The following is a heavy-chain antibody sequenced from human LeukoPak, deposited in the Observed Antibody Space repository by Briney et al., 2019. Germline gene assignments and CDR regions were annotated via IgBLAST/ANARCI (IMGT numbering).Heavy chain of an antibody. D-gene: IGHD3-22*01. V-gene: IGHV3-30*18. CDR1: GFTFSSYG. CDR3: AKDNGYYDSSGLQYFDY. J-gene: IGHJ4*02. CDR2: ISYDGSNK. Sequence: PGGTLRLSCAASGFTFSSYGMHWVRQAPGKGLEWVTVISYDGSNKYYADSVKGRFTISRDNSKNTLYLQMNSLRAEDTAVYYCAKDNGYYDSSGLQYFDYWGQGTLVTVSS.